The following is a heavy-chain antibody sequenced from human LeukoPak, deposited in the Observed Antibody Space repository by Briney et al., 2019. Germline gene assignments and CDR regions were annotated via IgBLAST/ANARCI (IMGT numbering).Heavy chain of an antibody. V-gene: IGHV3-7*01. J-gene: IGHJ4*02. D-gene: IGHD3-22*01. CDR1: GFTFSSYW. Sequence: PGGSLRLSCAASGFTFSSYWMSWVRQAPGKGLEWVANIQRGGDEKYYVNSVKGRFTISRDNAKNSLYLQMNSLRAEDTAVYYCARSRIYYYDSSGYYSRHFDYWGQGTLVTVSS. CDR2: IQRGGDEK. CDR3: ARSRIYYYDSSGYYSRHFDY.